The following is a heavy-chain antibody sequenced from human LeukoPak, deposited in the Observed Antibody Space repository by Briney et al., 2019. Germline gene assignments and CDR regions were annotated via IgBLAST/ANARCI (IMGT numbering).Heavy chain of an antibody. CDR2: IYDIGST. Sequence: PSETLSLTCTVSGGSISSSSYYWGWIRQPPGKGLEWIGYIYDIGSTNYNPSLKSRVTISVDTSKNHFSLKLSSVTAADTAVYYCARGREMATITGRYWYFDLWGRGTLVIVSS. CDR3: ARGREMATITGRYWYFDL. CDR1: GGSISSSSYY. J-gene: IGHJ2*01. D-gene: IGHD5-24*01. V-gene: IGHV4-61*03.